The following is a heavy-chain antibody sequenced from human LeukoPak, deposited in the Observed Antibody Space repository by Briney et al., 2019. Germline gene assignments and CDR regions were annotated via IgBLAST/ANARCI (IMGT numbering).Heavy chain of an antibody. CDR3: ARGRHYYDSNGYFTPFDY. V-gene: IGHV1-18*01. Sequence: GASVKVSCKASGYTFTSYGISWVRQAPGQGLEWMGWISAYNGNTNYAQKLQGRVTMTTDTSTSTAYMELRSLRSDDTAVYYCARGRHYYDSNGYFTPFDYWGQGTLVTVSS. J-gene: IGHJ4*02. CDR2: ISAYNGNT. D-gene: IGHD3-22*01. CDR1: GYTFTSYG.